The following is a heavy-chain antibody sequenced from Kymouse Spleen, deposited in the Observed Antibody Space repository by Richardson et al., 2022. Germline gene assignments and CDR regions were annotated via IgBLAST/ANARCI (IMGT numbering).Heavy chain of an antibody. CDR1: GFTFDDYA. CDR2: ISWNSGSI. CDR3: AKDMMIRYFDPRGYFDY. D-gene: IGHD3-9*01. J-gene: IGHJ4*02. V-gene: IGHV3-9*01. Sequence: EVQLVESGGGLVQPGRSLRLSCAASGFTFDDYAMHWVRQAPGKGLEWVSGISWNSGSIGYADSVKGRFTISRDNAKNSLYLQMNSLRAEDTALYYCAKDMMIRYFDPRGYFDYWGQGTLVTVSS.